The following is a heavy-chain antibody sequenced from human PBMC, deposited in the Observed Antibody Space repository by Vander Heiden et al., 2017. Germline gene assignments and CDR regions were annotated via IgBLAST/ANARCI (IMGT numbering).Heavy chain of an antibody. D-gene: IGHD2-2*01. CDR2: ISSSSTYI. J-gene: IGHJ4*02. CDR3: AGGDCRSTSCSFDY. CDR1: GFTFSTNS. Sequence: EVQLVESGGGLVKPGGSLRPPCAACGFTFSTNSMNWVRQAPEKGLEWVSSISSSSTYISYADSVKGRFTISRDNAKNSLYLQMNSLRAEDTAVYYCAGGDCRSTSCSFDYWGQGTLVTVSS. V-gene: IGHV3-21*01.